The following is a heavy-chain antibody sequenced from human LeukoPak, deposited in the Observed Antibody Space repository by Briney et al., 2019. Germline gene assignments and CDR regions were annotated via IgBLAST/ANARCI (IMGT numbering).Heavy chain of an antibody. J-gene: IGHJ5*02. D-gene: IGHD3-10*01. CDR1: GFIFSTYS. V-gene: IGHV3-21*01. Sequence: GGSLRLSCGASGFIFSTYSMNWVRQAPGKGLECVSSISSSSSYIHYADSVKGRFTISRDNAKNSLYLQMNSLRADDTAVYFCAGDHNYYDAGRGFDPWGQGTLVTVSS. CDR2: ISSSSSYI. CDR3: AGDHNYYDAGRGFDP.